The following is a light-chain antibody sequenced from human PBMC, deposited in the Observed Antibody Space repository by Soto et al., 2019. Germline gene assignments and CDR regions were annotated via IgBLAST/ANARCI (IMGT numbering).Light chain of an antibody. Sequence: QSVLTQPPSASGSPGQSVTFSCTETSSDVGGYNYVSWYQQHPGKAPKLMIYEVSKRPSGVPDRFSGSKSGNAASLTVSGLQAEVEADYYCSSYAGSNTYVFGNGTKVTVL. CDR2: EVS. V-gene: IGLV2-8*01. CDR3: SSYAGSNTYV. CDR1: SSDVGGYNY. J-gene: IGLJ1*01.